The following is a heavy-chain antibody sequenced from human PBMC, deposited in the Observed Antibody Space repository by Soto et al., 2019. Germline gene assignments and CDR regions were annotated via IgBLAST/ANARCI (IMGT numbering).Heavy chain of an antibody. D-gene: IGHD1-1*01. Sequence: ASVKVSGKASGYTFTSYGISWVRQAPGQGLEWMGWISAYNGNTNYAQKLQGRVTMTTDTSTSTAYMELRSLRSDDTAVYYCARDPRRTEKEAFDNWGQGTMVTVS. CDR1: GYTFTSYG. V-gene: IGHV1-18*04. J-gene: IGHJ3*02. CDR2: ISAYNGNT. CDR3: ARDPRRTEKEAFDN.